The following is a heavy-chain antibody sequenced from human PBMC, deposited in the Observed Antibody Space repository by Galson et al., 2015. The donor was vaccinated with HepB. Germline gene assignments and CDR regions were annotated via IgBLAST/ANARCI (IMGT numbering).Heavy chain of an antibody. CDR3: ASAYYGDYPFDY. V-gene: IGHV3-30*14. CDR2: ISYDGNNK. D-gene: IGHD4-17*01. Sequence: SLRLSCAASGFTFSNYAMHWVRQAPVKGLEWVAVISYDGNNKYYADSVKGRFSISRDNSKDTLYLQMNSLRAEDTAVYYCASAYYGDYPFDYWGPGTLVTASS. CDR1: GFTFSNYA. J-gene: IGHJ4*02.